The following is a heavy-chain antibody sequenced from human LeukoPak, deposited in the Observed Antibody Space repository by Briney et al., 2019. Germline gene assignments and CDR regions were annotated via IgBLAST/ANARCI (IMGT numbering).Heavy chain of an antibody. CDR2: IKQDGSEK. CDR3: ASLGYCSGGSCYFYYYYYMDV. Sequence: GGSLRLSCAASGFTLSSYWVSWVRQAPGKGLEWVANIKQDGSEKYYVDSVKGRFTIYRDNAKNSLYLQMNSLRAEDTAVYYCASLGYCSGGSCYFYYYYYMDVWGKGTTVTVSS. CDR1: GFTLSSYW. J-gene: IGHJ6*03. D-gene: IGHD2-15*01. V-gene: IGHV3-7*01.